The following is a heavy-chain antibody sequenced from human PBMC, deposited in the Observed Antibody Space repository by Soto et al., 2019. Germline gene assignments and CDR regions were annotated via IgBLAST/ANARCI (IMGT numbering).Heavy chain of an antibody. D-gene: IGHD3-22*01. J-gene: IGHJ3*02. CDR1: GYTFTSYG. Sequence: ASVKVSCKASGYTFTSYGISWVRQATGQGLEWMGWISAYNGNTNYAQKLQGRVTMTTDTSTSTAYMELRSLRSDDTAVYYCARDWSLGGYYDSSGYGNAFDIWGQGTMVTVSS. CDR2: ISAYNGNT. CDR3: ARDWSLGGYYDSSGYGNAFDI. V-gene: IGHV1-18*01.